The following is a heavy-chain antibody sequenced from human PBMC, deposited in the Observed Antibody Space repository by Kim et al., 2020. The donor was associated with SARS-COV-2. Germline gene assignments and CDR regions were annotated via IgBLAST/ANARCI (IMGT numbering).Heavy chain of an antibody. J-gene: IGHJ4*02. V-gene: IGHV4-39*01. CDR3: ARQVLLWFGELPDYFDY. Sequence: PKSRVTISVDTSKNQFSLKLSSVTAADTAVYYCARQVLLWFGELPDYFDYWGQGTLVTVSS. D-gene: IGHD3-10*01.